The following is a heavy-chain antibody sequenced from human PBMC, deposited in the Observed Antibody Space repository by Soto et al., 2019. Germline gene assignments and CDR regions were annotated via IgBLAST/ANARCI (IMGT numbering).Heavy chain of an antibody. CDR2: IYHSGST. D-gene: IGHD6-6*01. Sequence: SETLSLTCSVSGVTITSGRSSWNWIRQSPGKGLEWIAYIYHSGSTYYNPSLKSRVTISVDRSENQFSLKLTSVTAADTAVYYCVRESVASGPNYFDTWGPGTLVTVSS. CDR1: GVTITSGRSS. V-gene: IGHV4-30-2*06. J-gene: IGHJ5*02. CDR3: VRESVASGPNYFDT.